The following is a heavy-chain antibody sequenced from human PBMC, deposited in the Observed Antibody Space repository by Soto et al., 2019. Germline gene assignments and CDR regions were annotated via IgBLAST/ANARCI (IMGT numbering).Heavy chain of an antibody. J-gene: IGHJ4*01. V-gene: IGHV4-39*01. D-gene: IGHD1-1*01. CDR3: ARHRTLDYYFAY. Sequence: SETRSVACRVCGGCISRRRYYLCWISQPPGKGLEWIGSIYYSGSTYYNPSLQPRVTISVDTSKNQFSLKLSSVTAADTAVYYCARHRTLDYYFAYWAHGTLVPVSS. CDR2: IYYSGST. CDR1: GGCISRRRYY.